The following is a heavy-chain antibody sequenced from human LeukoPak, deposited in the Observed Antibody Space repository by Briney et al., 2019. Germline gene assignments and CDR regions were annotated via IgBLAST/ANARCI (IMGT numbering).Heavy chain of an antibody. CDR3: ARVRSGWYFDY. V-gene: IGHV3-7*01. CDR1: GFTFSTYW. J-gene: IGHJ4*02. Sequence: GGSLRLSRAASGFTFSTYWMTWVRQAPGKGLEWVANIKQDGSEKYYVDSVKGRFSISRDNAKNSLYLEMNSLRAEDTAVYYCARVRSGWYFDYWGQGTLVTVSS. CDR2: IKQDGSEK. D-gene: IGHD6-19*01.